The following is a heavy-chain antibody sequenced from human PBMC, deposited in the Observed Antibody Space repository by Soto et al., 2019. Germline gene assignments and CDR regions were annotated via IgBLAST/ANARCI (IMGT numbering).Heavy chain of an antibody. J-gene: IGHJ1*01. CDR3: GIRGGSYYADYFQH. CDR2: TRNKANSYTT. Sequence: EVQRVESGGGLVQPGGSLRLSCAASGFTFSDHYRDWVRQAPGKGLEWVGRTRNKANSYTTEYAASVKGRFTISRDDSKNSLYLQMNSLKTEDTAVYYCGIRGGSYYADYFQHWGQRTLVTVSS. V-gene: IGHV3-72*01. CDR1: GFTFSDHY. D-gene: IGHD1-26*01.